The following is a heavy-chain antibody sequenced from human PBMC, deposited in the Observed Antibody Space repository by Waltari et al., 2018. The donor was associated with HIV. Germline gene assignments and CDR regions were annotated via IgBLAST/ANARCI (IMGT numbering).Heavy chain of an antibody. D-gene: IGHD3-10*01. Sequence: QLLLQESGPGLVRPSETLSLTCTVTGPSISSRRYYWGWVRQPPGKGLEWIVSTMYSGSSHNHPSLKSRVAISVDTSRNQFSLNLTSVTAADTALYYCARHDGTSYYFGSDMNPRPFSFWFASWGQGILVTVSS. CDR3: ARHDGTSYYFGSDMNPRPFSFWFAS. J-gene: IGHJ5*01. V-gene: IGHV4-39*01. CDR2: TMYSGSS. CDR1: GPSISSRRYY.